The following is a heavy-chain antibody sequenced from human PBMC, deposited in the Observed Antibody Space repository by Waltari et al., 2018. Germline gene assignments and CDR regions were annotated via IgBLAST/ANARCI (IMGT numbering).Heavy chain of an antibody. CDR1: GFTIRSFG. CDR2: TTNGNAYL. Sequence: DVQLVESGGGLVKPGGSLRLSCAASGFTIRSFGMSWVRQAPGKGLEWVSSTTNGNAYLYYADSVRGRFTVSIDNAKNSLYLQMGNLRAEDTGVYYCARALTTANDHWGQGTLVTVSS. V-gene: IGHV3-21*03. J-gene: IGHJ4*02. CDR3: ARALTTANDH. D-gene: IGHD4-17*01.